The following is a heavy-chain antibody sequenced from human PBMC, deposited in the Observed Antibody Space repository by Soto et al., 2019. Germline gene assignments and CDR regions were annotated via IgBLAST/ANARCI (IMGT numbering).Heavy chain of an antibody. CDR1: GYTFTRYG. Sequence: QVQLVQSGAEVKNPGASVKVSCKASGYTFTRYGIAWARQAPGQGLEWMGWINTYNGNTNYAQNVQGRVTLTTDTSTSTAYMELRSLRSNDTYIYYCAMVDVYVTTSPQDVWGQGTTVIVSS. CDR3: AMVDVYVTTSPQDV. J-gene: IGHJ6*02. D-gene: IGHD3-16*01. CDR2: INTYNGNT. V-gene: IGHV1-18*01.